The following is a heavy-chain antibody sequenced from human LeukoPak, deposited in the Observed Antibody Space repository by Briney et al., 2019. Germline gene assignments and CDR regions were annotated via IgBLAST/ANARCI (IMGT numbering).Heavy chain of an antibody. CDR2: IWYDGSNK. Sequence: PGGSLRLSCAASGFTFSSYGMHWVRQAPGKGLEWVAVIWYDGSNKYYADSVKGRFTISRDNSKNTLYLQMNSLRAEDTAVYYCAKDLGWQLDPNFDYWGQGTLVTVSS. D-gene: IGHD6-6*01. J-gene: IGHJ4*02. CDR1: GFTFSSYG. CDR3: AKDLGWQLDPNFDY. V-gene: IGHV3-33*06.